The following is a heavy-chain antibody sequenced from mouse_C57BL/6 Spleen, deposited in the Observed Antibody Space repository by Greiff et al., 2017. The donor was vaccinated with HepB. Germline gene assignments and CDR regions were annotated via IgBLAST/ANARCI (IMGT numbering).Heavy chain of an antibody. Sequence: VQLQQPGTELVKPGASVKLSCKASGYTFTSYWMHWVKQRPGQGLEWIGNINPSNGGTNYNEKFKSKATLTVDKSSSTAYMQLSSLTSEDSAVYYCARPDGYYGDYYAMDYWGQGTSVTVSS. V-gene: IGHV1-53*01. CDR1: GYTFTSYW. CDR2: INPSNGGT. D-gene: IGHD2-3*01. CDR3: ARPDGYYGDYYAMDY. J-gene: IGHJ4*01.